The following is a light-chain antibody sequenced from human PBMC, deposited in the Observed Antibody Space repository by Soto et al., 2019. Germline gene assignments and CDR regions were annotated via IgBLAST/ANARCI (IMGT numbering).Light chain of an antibody. CDR1: SSDVGGYNY. CDR2: DVS. J-gene: IGLJ2*01. V-gene: IGLV2-14*01. CDR3: SSYRSGDSVV. Sequence: QSALTQPASVSGSPGQSITSSCTGTSSDVGGYNYVSWYQQYPGKAPKLMIYDVSNRPSGVSNRFSGSKSGNTASLTISGVQAEDEADYYCSSYRSGDSVVFGGGTKLTVL.